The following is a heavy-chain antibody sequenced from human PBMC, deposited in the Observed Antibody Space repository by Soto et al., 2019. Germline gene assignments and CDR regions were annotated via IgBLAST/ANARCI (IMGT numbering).Heavy chain of an antibody. D-gene: IGHD1-1*01. CDR3: ARELPQRQGRNMDV. J-gene: IGHJ6*02. Sequence: SETLSLTCTVTGRSMTSGDQYWTWSRHRPGEGLEWFGYINHRGSLYYNPSLKSRVSMSVDTSKNQFSLNLSSVTAADTAVYYCARELPQRQGRNMDVWGQGTTVTVSS. CDR2: INHRGSL. V-gene: IGHV4-31*03. CDR1: GRSMTSGDQY.